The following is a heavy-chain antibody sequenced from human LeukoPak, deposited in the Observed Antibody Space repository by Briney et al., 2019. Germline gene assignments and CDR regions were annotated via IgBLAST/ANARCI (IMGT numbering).Heavy chain of an antibody. CDR2: IIPIFGTA. CDR1: GGTFSSYA. D-gene: IGHD3-10*01. V-gene: IGHV1-69*05. J-gene: IGHJ6*03. CDR3: ARGHYYGSGSYYNPYYYMDV. Sequence: GSSVKVSCMASGGTFSSYASSWVRQAPGQGLEWMGRIIPIFGTANYAQKFQGRVTITTDESTRTAYMELSSLRSEDTAVYYCARGHYYGSGSYYNPYYYMDVWGKGTTVTVSS.